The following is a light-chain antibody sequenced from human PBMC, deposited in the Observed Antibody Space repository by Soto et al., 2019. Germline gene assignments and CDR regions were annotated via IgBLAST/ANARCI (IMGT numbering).Light chain of an antibody. CDR1: QSISSW. CDR2: KAS. V-gene: IGKV1-5*03. J-gene: IGKJ1*01. CDR3: QQYSDYPWT. Sequence: DIQMTQSPSTLSASVGDRVTITCRASQSISSWLAWYKQKPGKAPKLLISKASSLESGVPSRFSGSGSGTEFTLTISSLQPDDFATYYCQQYSDYPWTFGQGTKVEIK.